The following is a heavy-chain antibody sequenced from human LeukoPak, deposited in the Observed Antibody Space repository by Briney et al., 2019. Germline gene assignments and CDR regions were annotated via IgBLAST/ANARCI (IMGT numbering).Heavy chain of an antibody. CDR2: FSRSDPYI. Sequence: GGSLRLSCAASGFTFSSYTMNWVRQAPGKGLEWVSSFSRSDPYIYYADSVKGRFTISRDNAKNSLYLQMNSLRAEDTAVYYCARAGGVHDTPMDLDYWGQGTLVTVSS. D-gene: IGHD5-18*01. V-gene: IGHV3-21*01. CDR1: GFTFSSYT. CDR3: ARAGGVHDTPMDLDY. J-gene: IGHJ4*02.